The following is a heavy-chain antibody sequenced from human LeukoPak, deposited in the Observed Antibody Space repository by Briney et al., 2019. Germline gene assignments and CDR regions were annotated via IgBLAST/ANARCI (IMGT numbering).Heavy chain of an antibody. CDR2: IYTSGST. CDR1: GGSISSYY. J-gene: IGHJ5*02. Sequence: PSETLSLTCTVSGGSISSYYWSWIRQPAGKGLEWIGRIYTSGSTNYNPSLKSRVTMSVDTSKNQFSLKLSSVTAADTAVYYCAASYIAAAGTGWFDPWGQGTLVTVSS. CDR3: AASYIAAAGTGWFDP. D-gene: IGHD6-13*01. V-gene: IGHV4-4*07.